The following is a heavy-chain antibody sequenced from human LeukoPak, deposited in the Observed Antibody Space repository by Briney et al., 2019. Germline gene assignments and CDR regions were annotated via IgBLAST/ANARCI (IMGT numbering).Heavy chain of an antibody. D-gene: IGHD2-2*01. V-gene: IGHV4-38-2*01. Sequence: SETLSLTCAVSGYSISSGYYWGWIRQPPGKGLEWIGSIYHSGSTYYNPSLKSRVTISVDTSKNQFSLKLSSVTAAGTAVYYCASRRYCSGTSCRDGDYWGQGTLSPSPQ. CDR1: GYSISSGYY. J-gene: IGHJ4*02. CDR2: IYHSGST. CDR3: ASRRYCSGTSCRDGDY.